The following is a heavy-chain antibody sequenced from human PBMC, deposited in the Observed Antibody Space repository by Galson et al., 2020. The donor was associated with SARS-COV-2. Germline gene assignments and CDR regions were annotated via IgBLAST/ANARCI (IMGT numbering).Heavy chain of an antibody. CDR2: IDWDDDK. CDR1: GLSLSTSGMC. Sequence: SGPTLVKHTQTLTLTCTFSGLSLSTSGMCVSWIRQPQGKALEWLARIDWDDDKYYSTSLKTRLTISKDTSKNQVVLTMTNMDPVDTATYYCARMVRGVRAAPNGMDVWGQGTMVTVSS. V-gene: IGHV2-70*11. J-gene: IGHJ6*02. D-gene: IGHD3-10*01. CDR3: ARMVRGVRAAPNGMDV.